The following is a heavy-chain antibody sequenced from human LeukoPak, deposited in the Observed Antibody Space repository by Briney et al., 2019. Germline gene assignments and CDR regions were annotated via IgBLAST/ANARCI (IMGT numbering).Heavy chain of an antibody. CDR1: GFTFSNAW. V-gene: IGHV3-15*01. CDR3: TTDDLVDDSSATIGGFDY. D-gene: IGHD3-22*01. J-gene: IGHJ4*02. Sequence: GGSLRLSCAASGFTFSNAWMSWVRQAPGKGLEWVGRIKSKTDGGTTDHAAPVKGRFTISRDDSKNTLYLQKNSLKTEDTAVYYCTTDDLVDDSSATIGGFDYWGQGTLVTVSS. CDR2: IKSKTDGGTT.